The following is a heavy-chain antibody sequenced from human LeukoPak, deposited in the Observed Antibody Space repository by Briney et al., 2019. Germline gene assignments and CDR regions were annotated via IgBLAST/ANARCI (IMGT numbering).Heavy chain of an antibody. D-gene: IGHD3-22*01. J-gene: IGHJ3*02. V-gene: IGHV3-30*18. CDR3: AKEASDYYDSSGYAFDI. CDR2: ISYDGSNK. CDR1: GFTFSSYG. Sequence: PGGSLRLSCAASGFTFSSYGMHWVRQAPGKGLEWVAVISYDGSNKYYADSVKGRFTISRDNSKNTLYLQMNSLRAEDTAVYYCAKEASDYYDSSGYAFDIWGQGTMVTVSS.